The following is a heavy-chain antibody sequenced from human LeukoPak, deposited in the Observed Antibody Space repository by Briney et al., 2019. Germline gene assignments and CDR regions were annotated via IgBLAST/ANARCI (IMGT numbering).Heavy chain of an antibody. CDR2: IYPGDSDT. D-gene: IGHD1-26*01. Sequence: GESLKISCKGSGYSFTSYWIGWVRQMPGKGLEWMGIIYPGDSDTRYSPSFQGQVTISADKSISTAYLQWSSLKASDTAMCYCATGRWELLLSFDYWGQGTLVTVSS. V-gene: IGHV5-51*01. J-gene: IGHJ4*02. CDR1: GYSFTSYW. CDR3: ATGRWELLLSFDY.